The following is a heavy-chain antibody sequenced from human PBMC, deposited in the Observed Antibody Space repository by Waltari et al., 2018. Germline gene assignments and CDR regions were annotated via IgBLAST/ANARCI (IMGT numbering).Heavy chain of an antibody. CDR3: ARDSSIAPSFYY. CDR2: IYYSGIT. V-gene: IGHV4-39*01. D-gene: IGHD6-6*01. J-gene: IGHJ4*02. CDR1: GGHISSSSYY. Sequence: QLQLQESGPGLVKPSETLSLTCTVSGGHISSSSYYWGWIRQPPGKGLEWIGGIYYSGITYYGPALNSLVTLSVDTSKHQFTLKLSSVAAADAAVYYCARDSSIAPSFYYWGQGTLVTVSS.